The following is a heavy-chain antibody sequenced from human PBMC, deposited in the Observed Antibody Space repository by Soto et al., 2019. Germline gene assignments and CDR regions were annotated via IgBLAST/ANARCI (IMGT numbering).Heavy chain of an antibody. CDR1: GGTFSSYA. CDR3: ARCGDYGDAQDAFDI. Sequence: SVKVSCKASGGTFSSYAISWVRQAPGQGLEWMGGIIPIFGTANYAQKFQGRVTITADESTSTAYMELSSLRSEDTAVYYCARCGDYGDAQDAFDIWGQATMVTVSS. V-gene: IGHV1-69*13. D-gene: IGHD4-17*01. J-gene: IGHJ3*02. CDR2: IIPIFGTA.